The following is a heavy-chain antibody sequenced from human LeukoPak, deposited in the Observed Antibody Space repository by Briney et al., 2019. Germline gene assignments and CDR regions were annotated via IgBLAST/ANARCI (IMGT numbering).Heavy chain of an antibody. D-gene: IGHD6-19*01. V-gene: IGHV1-18*04. CDR2: TSYNGNT. CDR1: GYTFTNYG. Sequence: ASVKVSCKASGYTFTNYGISWVRQAPGLGLEWMGWTSYNGNTNYAQKFQDGVTMTTDTSTTTAYMELRSLESDDTAVYYCARHSGSGWQALGYWGQGTLVTVSS. J-gene: IGHJ4*02. CDR3: ARHSGSGWQALGY.